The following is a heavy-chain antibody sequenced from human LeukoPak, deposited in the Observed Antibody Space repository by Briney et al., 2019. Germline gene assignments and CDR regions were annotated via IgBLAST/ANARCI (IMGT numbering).Heavy chain of an antibody. D-gene: IGHD2-21*01. CDR3: ARGIYSLNWFDP. Sequence: GESLKISCQGSGYTFTNYWIAWVRQTPGKGLEWMGVIYPGDSDTRYGPSFQGQVTISADKSISIAYLQWSSLKASDTAVYYCARGIYSLNWFDPWGQGTLVTVSS. V-gene: IGHV5-51*01. CDR1: GYTFTNYW. CDR2: IYPGDSDT. J-gene: IGHJ5*02.